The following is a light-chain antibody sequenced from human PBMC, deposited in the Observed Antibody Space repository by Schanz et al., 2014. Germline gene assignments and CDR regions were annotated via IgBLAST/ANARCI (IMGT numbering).Light chain of an antibody. CDR3: CSYSHTRTFVL. V-gene: IGLV2-8*01. CDR1: SSDVGGYNF. Sequence: QSALTQPPSASGSPGQSVTISCTGTSSDVGGYNFVSWYQQHPGKVPKLMIYEVSKRPSGVPDRFSGSKSGNTASLTVSGLQAEDEATYYCCSYSHTRTFVLFGGGTKLTVL. J-gene: IGLJ2*01. CDR2: EVS.